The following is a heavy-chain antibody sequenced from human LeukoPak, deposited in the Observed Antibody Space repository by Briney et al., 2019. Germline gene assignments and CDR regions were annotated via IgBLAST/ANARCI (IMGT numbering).Heavy chain of an antibody. CDR3: ARDRHSSSFNWFDP. J-gene: IGHJ5*02. Sequence: GGSLRLSCAASGFTFSDYYMSWIRQAPGKGLEWVSYISSSGSTTYYADSVKGRFTISRDNAKNSLYLQMNSLRAEDTAVYYCARDRHSSSFNWFDPWGQGTLVTVSS. CDR2: ISSSGSTT. CDR1: GFTFSDYY. V-gene: IGHV3-11*04. D-gene: IGHD6-6*01.